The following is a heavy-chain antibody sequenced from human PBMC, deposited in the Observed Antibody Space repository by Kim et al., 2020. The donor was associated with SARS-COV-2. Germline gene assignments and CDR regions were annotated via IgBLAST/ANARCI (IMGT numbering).Heavy chain of an antibody. Sequence: YPPPLNSRVTISVDTSKNQFSLKLRSVTAADAAVYYCARATAMLLNWFDPWGQGTLVTVSS. D-gene: IGHD5-18*01. J-gene: IGHJ5*02. V-gene: IGHV4-39*07. CDR3: ARATAMLLNWFDP.